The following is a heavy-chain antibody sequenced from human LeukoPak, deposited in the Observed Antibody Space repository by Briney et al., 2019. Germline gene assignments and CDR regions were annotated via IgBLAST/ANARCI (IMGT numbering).Heavy chain of an antibody. Sequence: GASVKVSCRASGYTFTSYGISWVRQAPGQGLEWMGWISAYNGNTNYAQKLQGRVTMTTDTSTSTAYMELRSLRSDDTAVYYCARDGGVPAAMWRIFDYWGQGTLVTVSS. J-gene: IGHJ4*02. V-gene: IGHV1-18*01. D-gene: IGHD2-2*01. CDR2: ISAYNGNT. CDR1: GYTFTSYG. CDR3: ARDGGVPAAMWRIFDY.